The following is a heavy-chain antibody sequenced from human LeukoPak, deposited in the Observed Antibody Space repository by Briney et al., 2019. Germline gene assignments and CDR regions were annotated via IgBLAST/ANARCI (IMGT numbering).Heavy chain of an antibody. CDR1: GGSFSGYY. Sequence: SETLSLTCAVYGGSFSGYYWSWIRQPPGKGLEWIGEINHSGSTNYNPSLKSRVTMSVDTSKNQFSLKLSSVTAADTAVYYCARYPYSYGTNWFDPWGQGTLVTVSS. J-gene: IGHJ5*02. CDR3: ARYPYSYGTNWFDP. D-gene: IGHD5-18*01. CDR2: INHSGST. V-gene: IGHV4-34*01.